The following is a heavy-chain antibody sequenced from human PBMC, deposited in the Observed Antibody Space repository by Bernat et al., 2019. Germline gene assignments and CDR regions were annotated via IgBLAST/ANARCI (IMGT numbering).Heavy chain of an antibody. V-gene: IGHV3-48*02. CDR2: ISGSGSAI. J-gene: IGHJ4*02. CDR3: ARGWICTGGACYFDY. Sequence: VQLVESGGGLVQPGGSLRLSCEASGFTFRTLNMNWVRQAPGKGLEWVSYISGSGSAIYYADSVKGRFTISRDNAKNSLYLQMNSLGDEDTAVYYCARGWICTGGACYFDYWGQGTLVSVSS. D-gene: IGHD2-8*02. CDR1: GFTFRTLN.